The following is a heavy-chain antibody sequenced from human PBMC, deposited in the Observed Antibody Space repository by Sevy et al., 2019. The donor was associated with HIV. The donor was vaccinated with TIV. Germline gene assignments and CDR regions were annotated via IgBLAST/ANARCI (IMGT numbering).Heavy chain of an antibody. CDR1: GFTFSSYW. CDR3: AREGGGSYQYYYGMGV. J-gene: IGHJ6*02. Sequence: GGSLRLSCAASGFTFSSYWMSWVRQAPGKGLEWVANIKQDGSEKYYVDSVKGRFTISRDNAKNSLYLQMNSLRAEDTAVYYCAREGGGSYQYYYGMGVWGQGTTVTVSS. CDR2: IKQDGSEK. V-gene: IGHV3-7*01. D-gene: IGHD1-26*01.